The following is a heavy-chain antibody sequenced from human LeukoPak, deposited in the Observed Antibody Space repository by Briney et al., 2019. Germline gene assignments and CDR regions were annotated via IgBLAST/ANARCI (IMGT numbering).Heavy chain of an antibody. D-gene: IGHD3-9*01. Sequence: SETLSLTCAVYGGSFSGYYWSWIRQPPGKGLEWIGEINHSGSTNYNPSLKSRVTISVDTSKNQFSLKLSSVTAADTAVYYCARGAVLRYFDWVSPNDNWFDPWGQGTLVTVSS. CDR1: GGSFSGYY. J-gene: IGHJ5*02. V-gene: IGHV4-34*01. CDR2: INHSGST. CDR3: ARGAVLRYFDWVSPNDNWFDP.